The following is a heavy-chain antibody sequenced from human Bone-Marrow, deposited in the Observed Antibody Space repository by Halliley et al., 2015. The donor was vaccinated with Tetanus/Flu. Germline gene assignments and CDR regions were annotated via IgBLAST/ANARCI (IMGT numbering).Heavy chain of an antibody. Sequence: GCINPFNGNTNHAQKLQGRVAITTDTSTTTAYLELKTLRSDDTAVYYCARGDCSASSCYFPFDSWGQGTLVTVSS. J-gene: IGHJ4*02. CDR3: ARGDCSASSCYFPFDS. V-gene: IGHV1-18*01. D-gene: IGHD2-15*01. CDR2: INPFNGNT.